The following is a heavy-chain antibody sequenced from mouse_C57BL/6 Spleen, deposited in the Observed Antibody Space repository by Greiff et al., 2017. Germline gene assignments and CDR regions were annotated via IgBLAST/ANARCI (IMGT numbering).Heavy chain of an antibody. CDR1: GFTFSSYA. CDR2: ISDGGSYT. V-gene: IGHV5-4*01. J-gene: IGHJ2*01. D-gene: IGHD1-1*01. CDR3: ARAPRIITTVGYFDY. Sequence: EVQLQESGGGLVKPGGSLKLSCAASGFTFSSYAMSWVRQTPEKRLEWVATISDGGSYTYYPDNVKGRFTISRDNAKNNLYLQMSHLKSEDTAMYYCARAPRIITTVGYFDYWGQGTTLTVSS.